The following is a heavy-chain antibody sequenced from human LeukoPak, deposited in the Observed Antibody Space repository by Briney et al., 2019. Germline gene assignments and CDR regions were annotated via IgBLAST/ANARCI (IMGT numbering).Heavy chain of an antibody. J-gene: IGHJ4*02. D-gene: IGHD3-3*01. V-gene: IGHV3-30-3*01. Sequence: GRSLRLSCAASGFTFSTYVMHWVRQAPGKGLEWLAIISYDGSSKYYADSVKGRFTVSRDNSENTLYLQMNSLRAEDTAVYYCAGDRGTIPTVVNYFFDYWGQGTPVTVSS. CDR1: GFTFSTYV. CDR3: AGDRGTIPTVVNYFFDY. CDR2: ISYDGSSK.